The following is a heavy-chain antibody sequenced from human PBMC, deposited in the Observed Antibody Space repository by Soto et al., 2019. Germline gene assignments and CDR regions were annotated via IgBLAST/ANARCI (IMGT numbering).Heavy chain of an antibody. CDR2: INAGNGDT. V-gene: IGHV1-3*01. D-gene: IGHD3-22*01. CDR3: ARETYYYDSSGYYPYYYGMDV. J-gene: IGHJ6*02. CDR1: GYTFTSYA. Sequence: ASVKVSCKASGYTFTSYAMHWVRQAPGQRLEWMGWINAGNGDTKYSQKFQGRVTITRDTSASTAYMELSSLRSEDTAVYYCARETYYYDSSGYYPYYYGMDVWRQGTTVTVSS.